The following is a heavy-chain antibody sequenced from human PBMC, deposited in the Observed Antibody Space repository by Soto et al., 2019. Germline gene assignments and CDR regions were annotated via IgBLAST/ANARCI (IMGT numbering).Heavy chain of an antibody. J-gene: IGHJ5*02. D-gene: IGHD6-13*01. CDR2: TFHSGTT. CDR1: CGPINNRHL. V-gene: IGHV4-4*02. CDR3: AREVNSSPARGPNWFDP. Sequence: VPLQESGPGLVPPSGALFLHCAVFCGPINNRHLLGLGRPAPGEGPGVIGGTFHSGTTNYHPSLKTRVTISIDKSKNQFSLKMNSVTAADTAVYYCAREVNSSPARGPNWFDPWGQGTLVTVSS.